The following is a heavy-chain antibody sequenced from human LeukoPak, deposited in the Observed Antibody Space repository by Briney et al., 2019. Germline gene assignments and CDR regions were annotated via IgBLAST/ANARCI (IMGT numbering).Heavy chain of an antibody. D-gene: IGHD3-16*01. CDR1: GFTFSSYW. J-gene: IGHJ6*02. CDR3: ARGGGLDV. V-gene: IGHV3-7*03. Sequence: GGSLRLSCAASGFTFSSYWMNWARKAPGKGLEWVASINHNGNVNYYVDSVKGRFTISRDNAKNSLYLQMSNLGAEDTAVYFCARGGGLDVWGQGATVTVSS. CDR2: INHNGNVN.